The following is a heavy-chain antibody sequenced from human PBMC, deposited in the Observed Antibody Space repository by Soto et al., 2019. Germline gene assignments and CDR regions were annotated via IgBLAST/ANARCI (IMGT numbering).Heavy chain of an antibody. CDR3: ARYAVVRHYYYMDV. J-gene: IGHJ6*03. V-gene: IGHV4-31*03. CDR1: GGSISSGGYY. Sequence: SETLSLTCTVSGGSISSGGYYWSWIRQHPGKGLEWIGYIYYSGSTYYNPSLKSRVTISVDTSKNQFSLKLSSVTTADTAVYYCARYAVVRHYYYMDVWGKGTTVTVSS. CDR2: IYYSGST. D-gene: IGHD2-2*01.